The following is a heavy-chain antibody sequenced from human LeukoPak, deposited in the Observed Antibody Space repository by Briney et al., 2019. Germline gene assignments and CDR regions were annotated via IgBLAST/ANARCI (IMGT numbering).Heavy chain of an antibody. Sequence: SETLSLTCAVSGVSISSNLWWTWVRQPPGKGLEWIAEIHHSGSINYNPSLKSRVTISVDTSKNQFSLKLSSVTAADTAVYYCARLRWWGSGWYFDYWGQGTLVTVSS. CDR2: IHHSGSI. CDR1: GVSISSNLW. CDR3: ARLRWWGSGWYFDY. V-gene: IGHV4-4*02. J-gene: IGHJ4*02. D-gene: IGHD6-19*01.